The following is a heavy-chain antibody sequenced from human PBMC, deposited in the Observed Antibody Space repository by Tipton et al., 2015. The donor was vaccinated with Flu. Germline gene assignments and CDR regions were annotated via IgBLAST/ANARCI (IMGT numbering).Heavy chain of an antibody. V-gene: IGHV4-38-2*01. D-gene: IGHD4-23*01. CDR3: ARDGVTKGLNWFDP. CDR1: GYSISSGYY. J-gene: IGHJ5*02. Sequence: TLSLTCAVSGYSISSGYYWGWMRQPPGKGLEWIGSIYHSGSTYYNPSLKSRVTISVDTSKNQFSLKLSSVTAADTAVYYCARDGVTKGLNWFDPWGQGTLVTVSS. CDR2: IYHSGST.